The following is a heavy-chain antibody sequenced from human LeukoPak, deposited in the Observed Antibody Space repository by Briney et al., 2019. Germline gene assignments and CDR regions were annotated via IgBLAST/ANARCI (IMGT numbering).Heavy chain of an antibody. CDR3: ASDSYYDSTVGFDY. CDR1: GFTFSSYW. J-gene: IGHJ4*02. V-gene: IGHV3-74*01. CDR2: IDSDVSNT. Sequence: GGSLRLSCAASGFTFSSYWMHWVRQAPGKGLVWVSRIDSDVSNTNYADSVKGRFTISRDNAKNTVYLQMNSLRAEDTAIYYCASDSYYDSTVGFDYWGQGTLVTVS. D-gene: IGHD3-22*01.